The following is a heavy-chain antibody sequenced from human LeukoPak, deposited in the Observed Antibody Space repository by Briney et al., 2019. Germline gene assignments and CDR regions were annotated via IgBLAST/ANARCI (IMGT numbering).Heavy chain of an antibody. D-gene: IGHD3-3*01. CDR1: GYTFTGKY. CDR2: INPNSGGT. J-gene: IGHJ4*02. V-gene: IGHV1-2*02. Sequence: GASVKVSCKASGYTFTGKYMYWVRQAPGQGLEWMGWINPNSGGTNYAQKFQGRVTMTRDTSISTAYMELSRLRSDDTAVYYCARGSMITIFGVAPDYWGQGTLVTVSS. CDR3: ARGSMITIFGVAPDY.